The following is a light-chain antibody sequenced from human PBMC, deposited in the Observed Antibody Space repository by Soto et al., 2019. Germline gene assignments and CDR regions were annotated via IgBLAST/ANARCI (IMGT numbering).Light chain of an antibody. J-gene: IGKJ5*01. CDR1: QDISNY. CDR3: KQFDNVPIT. CDR2: AAS. V-gene: IGKV1-33*01. Sequence: DIQMSQSPSSVSASVGDIVSITCHASQDISNYLNWYQQKPGKAPKLLIYAASNLKTGVPSSFSGSRSGTHFTFTISSLQPEDIATYYCKQFDNVPITFGQGTRLEI.